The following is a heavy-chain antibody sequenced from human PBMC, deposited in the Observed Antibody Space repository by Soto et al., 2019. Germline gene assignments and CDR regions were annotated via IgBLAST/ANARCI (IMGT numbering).Heavy chain of an antibody. Sequence: PSETLSLTCTVSGGSISSYYWSWIRQPPGKGLEWIGYIYYSGSTNYNPSLKSRVTISVDTSKNQFSLKLSSVTAADTAVYYCARHNSLRYFDPKHEKNWFDPWGQGTLVTVS. CDR1: GGSISSYY. V-gene: IGHV4-59*08. CDR2: IYYSGST. D-gene: IGHD3-9*01. J-gene: IGHJ5*02. CDR3: ARHNSLRYFDPKHEKNWFDP.